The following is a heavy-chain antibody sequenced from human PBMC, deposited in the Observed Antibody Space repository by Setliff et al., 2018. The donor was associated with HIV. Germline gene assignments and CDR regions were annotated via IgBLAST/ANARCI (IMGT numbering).Heavy chain of an antibody. CDR1: GFTFSSHG. Sequence: GSLRLSCEASGFTFSSHGMHWLRQAPGKGLEWVTFIRYDGSDIRYADSVKGRFTISRDNSKNTLYLQMNSLRVEDAAVYYCAKDLGLREGSSPFDNWGQGTLVTVSS. V-gene: IGHV3-30*02. CDR3: AKDLGLREGSSPFDN. D-gene: IGHD3-16*01. CDR2: IRYDGSDI. J-gene: IGHJ4*02.